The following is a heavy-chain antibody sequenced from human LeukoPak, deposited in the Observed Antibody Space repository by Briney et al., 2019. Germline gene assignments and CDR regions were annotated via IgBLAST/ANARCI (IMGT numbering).Heavy chain of an antibody. Sequence: SETLSLTCTVSGGSISSGGYYWGWIRQPPGKGLEWIGYIYHSGSTYYNPSLKSRVTISVDRSKNQFSLKLSSVTAADTAVYYCASGAQLTPGYSYGSEDYWGQGTLVTVSS. J-gene: IGHJ4*02. D-gene: IGHD5-18*01. CDR2: IYHSGST. CDR1: GGSISSGGYY. CDR3: ASGAQLTPGYSYGSEDY. V-gene: IGHV4-30-2*01.